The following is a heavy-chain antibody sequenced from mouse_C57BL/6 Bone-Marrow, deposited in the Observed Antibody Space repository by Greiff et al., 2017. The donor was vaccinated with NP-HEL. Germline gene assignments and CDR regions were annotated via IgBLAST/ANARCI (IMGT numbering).Heavy chain of an antibody. CDR2: ISSGGSYT. V-gene: IGHV5-6*01. Sequence: EVKLQESGGDLVKPGGSLKLSCAASGFTFSSYGMSWVRQTPDKRLEWVATISSGGSYTYYPDSVKGRFTISRDNAKNTLYLQMSSLKSEDTAMYYCARWYYGSPAWFAYWGQGTLVTVSA. CDR3: ARWYYGSPAWFAY. CDR1: GFTFSSYG. J-gene: IGHJ3*01. D-gene: IGHD1-1*01.